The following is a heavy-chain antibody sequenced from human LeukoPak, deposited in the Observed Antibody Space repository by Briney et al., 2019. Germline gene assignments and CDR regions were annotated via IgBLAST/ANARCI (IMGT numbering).Heavy chain of an antibody. CDR1: GYTFTSYA. D-gene: IGHD1-26*01. V-gene: IGHV1-3*01. J-gene: IGHJ6*04. CDR2: INAGNGNT. CDR3: ARGVGGRNYYYGMDV. Sequence: GASVKVSCKASGYTFTSYAMHWVRQAPGQRLEWMGWINAGNGNTKYSQKFQGRVTITRDTSASTAYMELNSLRSEDTAVYYCARGVGGRNYYYGMDVWGKGTTVTVSS.